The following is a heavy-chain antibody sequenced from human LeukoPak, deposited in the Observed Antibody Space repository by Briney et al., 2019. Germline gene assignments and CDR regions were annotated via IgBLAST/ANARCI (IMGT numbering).Heavy chain of an antibody. V-gene: IGHV3-33*01. D-gene: IGHD2-2*01. CDR1: GFTFSSYG. CDR2: ILSDGSKE. CDR3: VRLGLDCSSTSCVHFDY. J-gene: IGHJ4*02. Sequence: GGSLRLSCAASGFTFSSYGMHWVRQAPGKGLEWVAVILSDGSKEFYTDSVKGRFTISRDNSKNTLYLQMNSLRAEDTAVYYCVRLGLDCSSTSCVHFDYWGQGTLVTVSS.